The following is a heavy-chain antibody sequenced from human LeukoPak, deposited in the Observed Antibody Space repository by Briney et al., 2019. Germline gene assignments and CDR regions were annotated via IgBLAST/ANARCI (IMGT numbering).Heavy chain of an antibody. CDR2: IISIFGTA. Sequence: GASVKVSCKASGGTFSSYAISWVRQAPGQGLEWMGGIISIFGTANYAQKFQGRVTITTDESTSTAYMELSSLRSEDTAVYYCARDLPDYGGNSVLDYWGQGTLVTVSS. V-gene: IGHV1-69*05. J-gene: IGHJ4*02. CDR1: GGTFSSYA. CDR3: ARDLPDYGGNSVLDY. D-gene: IGHD4-23*01.